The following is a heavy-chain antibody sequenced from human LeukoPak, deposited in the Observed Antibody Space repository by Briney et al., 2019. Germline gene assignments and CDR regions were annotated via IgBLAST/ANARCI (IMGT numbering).Heavy chain of an antibody. CDR3: ARDPAVAGTDY. J-gene: IGHJ4*02. CDR1: GGSISSSYNY. V-gene: IGHV4-39*07. D-gene: IGHD6-19*01. Sequence: SETLSLTCTVSGGSISSSYNYWGWIRQPPGKGLEWIGSLHSSGSTYYNPSLKSRVNISVDTSKNQFSLKLSSVTAADTAVYYCARDPAVAGTDYWGQGTLVTVSS. CDR2: LHSSGST.